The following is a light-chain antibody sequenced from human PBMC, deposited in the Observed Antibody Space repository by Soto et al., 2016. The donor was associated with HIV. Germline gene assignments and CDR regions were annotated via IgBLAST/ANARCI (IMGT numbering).Light chain of an antibody. CDR2: GKN. V-gene: IGLV3-19*01. J-gene: IGLJ3*02. CDR3: NSRDSSGNHVV. CDR1: ILRSYY. Sequence: SGLTQDPTVSVALGQTVRITCQGDILRSYYASWYQQKPGQAPVLVIYGKNKRPSGIPDRFSGSNSGDTGSLTITGAQAGDEADYYCNSRDSSGNHVVFGGGTKLIVL.